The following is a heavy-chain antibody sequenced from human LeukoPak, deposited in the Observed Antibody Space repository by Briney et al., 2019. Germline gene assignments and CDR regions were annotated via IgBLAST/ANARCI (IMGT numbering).Heavy chain of an antibody. Sequence: GGSLRLSCTASGFTFSRSSMNWVRQAPGKGLEWISYISSSSSSIYYADSVKGRFTISRDNAKNSLYLQMNSLRAEDTAVYYCARDLSRMTLYYFDYWGQGTLVTVSS. V-gene: IGHV3-48*01. CDR2: ISSSSSSI. CDR3: ARDLSRMTLYYFDY. CDR1: GFTFSRSS. D-gene: IGHD2-8*01. J-gene: IGHJ4*02.